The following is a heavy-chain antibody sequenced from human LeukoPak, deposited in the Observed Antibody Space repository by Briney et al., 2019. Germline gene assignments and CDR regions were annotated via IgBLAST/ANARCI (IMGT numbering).Heavy chain of an antibody. D-gene: IGHD3-10*01. Sequence: SETLSLTCTVSGDSISSSSYYWGWIRQSPGKGLEWIGSIYYSGSAYYNPSLKSRVTISVDTSKNQFSLQLNSVTPEDTAVYYCARDVDGETWYFDLWGRGTLVTVSS. CDR3: ARDVDGETWYFDL. CDR1: GDSISSSSYY. J-gene: IGHJ2*01. V-gene: IGHV4-39*02. CDR2: IYYSGSA.